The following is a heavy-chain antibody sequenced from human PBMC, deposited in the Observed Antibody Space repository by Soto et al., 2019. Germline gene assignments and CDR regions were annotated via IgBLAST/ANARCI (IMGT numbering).Heavy chain of an antibody. Sequence: GASVKVSCKASGYTFTGYYMHWVRQAPGQGLEWMGWINPNSGGINYAQKFQGRVTMTRDTSISTAYMELSRLRSDDTAVYYCARAGAGDAFDIWGQGTMVTVSS. CDR2: INPNSGGI. V-gene: IGHV1-2*02. CDR3: ARAGAGDAFDI. J-gene: IGHJ3*02. CDR1: GYTFTGYY. D-gene: IGHD1-26*01.